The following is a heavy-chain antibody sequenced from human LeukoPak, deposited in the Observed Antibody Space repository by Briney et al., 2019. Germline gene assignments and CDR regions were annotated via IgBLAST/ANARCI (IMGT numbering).Heavy chain of an antibody. J-gene: IGHJ4*02. Sequence: SETLSLTCIVSGDSVTTGGTYWSWIRQPAGKGLEWIGRIYASGNTNYYPSLKSRVTISVDTSKNQFSLKLSSVTAADTAVYYCATTTIRLGYWGQGTLVTVSS. CDR2: IYASGNT. V-gene: IGHV4-61*02. D-gene: IGHD1-26*01. CDR3: ATTTIRLGY. CDR1: GDSVTTGGTY.